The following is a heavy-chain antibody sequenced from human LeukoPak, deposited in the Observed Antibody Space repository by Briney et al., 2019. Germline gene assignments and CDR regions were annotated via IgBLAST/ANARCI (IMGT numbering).Heavy chain of an antibody. D-gene: IGHD4/OR15-4a*01. CDR2: IYYSGDT. CDR1: DGSISGYS. CDR3: VRGPYGASISKWFDP. Sequence: PSETLSLTCTVSDGSISGYSWSWIRQPPGKGLEWIGYIYYSGDTNYNPSLKSRVILSVDTSRNLLSLQLTSVTTADTAVYFCVRGPYGASISKWFDPWGQGTLVTVSS. J-gene: IGHJ5*02. V-gene: IGHV4-59*01.